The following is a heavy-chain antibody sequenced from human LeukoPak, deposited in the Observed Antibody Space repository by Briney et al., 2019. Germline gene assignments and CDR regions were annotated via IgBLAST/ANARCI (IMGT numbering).Heavy chain of an antibody. J-gene: IGHJ2*01. D-gene: IGHD3-10*01. V-gene: IGHV1-69*01. CDR1: GDTFRNYA. CDR3: ARGSPTRVRGLMSGMGYCDL. Sequence: SVKVSCKASGDTFRNYAVSWVRLAPGQGLEWMGGIIPIFGTPAYAQKFQGRITITADESMTPACLELSSLRSDDTAVYYRARGSPTRVRGLMSGMGYCDLWGRGPLVPVPS. CDR2: IIPIFGTP.